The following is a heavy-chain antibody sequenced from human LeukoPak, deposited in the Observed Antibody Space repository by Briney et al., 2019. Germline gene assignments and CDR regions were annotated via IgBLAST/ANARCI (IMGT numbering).Heavy chain of an antibody. CDR2: IYGRIV. CDR1: GGSISSYY. CDR3: ARRHHNWDY. V-gene: IGHV4-59*08. D-gene: IGHD5-24*01. Sequence: SETLSLTCTVPGGSISSYYWSWIRQPPGKGLEWIGYIYGRIVNYTPSLKSRLTISLDTSKNQFSLKLDSVTAADTAVYYCARRHHNWDYWGQGTLVTVSS. J-gene: IGHJ4*02.